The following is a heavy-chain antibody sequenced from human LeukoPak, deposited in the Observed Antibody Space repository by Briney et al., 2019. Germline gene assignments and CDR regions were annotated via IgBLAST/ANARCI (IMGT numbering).Heavy chain of an antibody. J-gene: IGHJ3*02. D-gene: IGHD1-26*01. CDR3: ARDPYRFAFDI. CDR2: INVDGTAE. Sequence: GGSLRLSCAASGFSFSTIYMSWVRQTPGQGLEWVANINVDGTAEYYVDSVKDRFTISRDNAKNSLYLQMNSLRAEDTAVYYCARDPYRFAFDIWGQGTVVLASS. CDR1: GFSFSTIY. V-gene: IGHV3-7*03.